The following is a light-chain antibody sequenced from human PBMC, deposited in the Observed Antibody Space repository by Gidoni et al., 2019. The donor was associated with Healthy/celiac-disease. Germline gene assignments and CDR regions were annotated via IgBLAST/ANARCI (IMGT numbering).Light chain of an antibody. CDR2: GNS. CDR1: TYNIGAGYD. Sequence: SVLTQPPSVSGAPGQRVTISCTGSTYNIGAGYDVHWYQQLPGTVPKLLIYGNSNRHSGVPDRCSGSKSGTSASLAITGLQAEDEADYYCQSYDSSLSDVVFGGGTKLTVL. CDR3: QSYDSSLSDVV. J-gene: IGLJ2*01. V-gene: IGLV1-40*01.